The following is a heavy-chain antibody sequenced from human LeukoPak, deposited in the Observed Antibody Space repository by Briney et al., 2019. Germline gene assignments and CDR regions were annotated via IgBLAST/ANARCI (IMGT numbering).Heavy chain of an antibody. V-gene: IGHV3-21*01. CDR1: GFTFSSYS. CDR2: ISTSSSYI. J-gene: IGHJ4*02. D-gene: IGHD5-24*01. CDR3: ARDRWLQSQRYFDY. Sequence: GGSLRLSCAASGFTFSSYSMNWVRQAPGKGLEWVSSISTSSSYIYYADSVKGRFAISRDNAKNSLYVQMDSLRAEDTAVYYCARDRWLQSQRYFDYWGQGILVTVSS.